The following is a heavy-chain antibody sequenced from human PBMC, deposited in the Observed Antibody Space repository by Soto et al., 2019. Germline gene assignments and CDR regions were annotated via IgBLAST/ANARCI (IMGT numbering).Heavy chain of an antibody. J-gene: IGHJ5*02. CDR2: IYYSGST. D-gene: IGHD4-17*01. V-gene: IGHV4-30-4*01. CDR3: ARXPTVTTGFATARNWFDP. Sequence: SETLSLTCTVSGGSISSGDYYWSWIRQPPGKGLEWIGYIYYSGSTYYNPSLKSRVTISVDTSKNQFSLKLSSVTAADTAVYYCARXPTVTTGFATARNWFDPWGQGTLVTVSS. CDR1: GGSISSGDYY.